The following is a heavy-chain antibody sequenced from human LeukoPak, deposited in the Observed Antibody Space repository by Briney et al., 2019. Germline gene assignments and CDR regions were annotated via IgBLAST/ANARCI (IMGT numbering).Heavy chain of an antibody. CDR3: AKVGAGITMIVVVIHYFDY. Sequence: GASLRLSCAASGFTFSSYAMSWVRQAPGKGLEWVSAISGSGGSTYYADSVKGRFTISRDNSKNTLYLQMNSLRAEDTAVYYCAKVGAGITMIVVVIHYFDYWGPGTLVTVSS. CDR1: GFTFSSYA. D-gene: IGHD3-22*01. J-gene: IGHJ4*02. CDR2: ISGSGGST. V-gene: IGHV3-23*01.